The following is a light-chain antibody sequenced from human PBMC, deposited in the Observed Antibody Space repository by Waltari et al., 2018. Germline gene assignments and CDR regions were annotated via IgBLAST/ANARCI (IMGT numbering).Light chain of an antibody. CDR3: NSYASSNTRV. Sequence: QSALTQAASVSGSPGQPITISCTGTSSDVGGYNYVSWYQQHPGKAPKLIIYDVSSRPSGVSNRFSGSKSGNTASLTIFGLQAEDEADYYCNSYASSNTRVFGGGTKVTVL. CDR2: DVS. V-gene: IGLV2-14*03. J-gene: IGLJ3*02. CDR1: SSDVGGYNY.